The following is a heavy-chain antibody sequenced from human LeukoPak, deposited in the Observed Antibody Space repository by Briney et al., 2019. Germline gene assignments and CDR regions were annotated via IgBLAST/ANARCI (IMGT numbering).Heavy chain of an antibody. Sequence: PGRSLRLSCAASGFTFSSYGMHWVRQAPGKGLEWVSYISSSGSTIYYADSVKGRFTISRDNAKNSLYLQMNSLRAEDTAVYYCALSPYTYYYDSSGYGRDYWGQGTLVTVSS. CDR3: ALSPYTYYYDSSGYGRDY. CDR2: ISSSGSTI. J-gene: IGHJ4*02. V-gene: IGHV3-48*04. D-gene: IGHD3-22*01. CDR1: GFTFSSYG.